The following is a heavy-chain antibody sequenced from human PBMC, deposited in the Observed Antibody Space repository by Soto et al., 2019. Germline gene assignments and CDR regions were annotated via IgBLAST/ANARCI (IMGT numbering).Heavy chain of an antibody. CDR3: ARDQGDIVVVVAAEPFDY. V-gene: IGHV1-18*01. J-gene: IGHJ4*02. CDR1: GYTFTSYG. D-gene: IGHD2-15*01. Sequence: QVQLVQSGAEVKKPGASVKVSCKASGYTFTSYGISWVRQAPGQGLERMGWISAYNGNTNYAQKLQGRVTMTTDTSTSTAYMELRSLRSDDTAVYYCARDQGDIVVVVAAEPFDYWGQGTLVTVSS. CDR2: ISAYNGNT.